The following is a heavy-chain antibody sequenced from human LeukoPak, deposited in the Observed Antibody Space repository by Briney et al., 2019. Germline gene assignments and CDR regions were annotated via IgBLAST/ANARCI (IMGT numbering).Heavy chain of an antibody. D-gene: IGHD6-19*01. Sequence: SETLSLTCTVSGGSISSYYWSWIRQPPEKGLEWIGYIYYSGSTNYNPSLKSRVTISVDTSKNQFSLKLSSVTAADTAVYYCARTASQRSGWYPDYWGQGTLVTVSS. CDR3: ARTASQRSGWYPDY. V-gene: IGHV4-59*08. CDR1: GGSISSYY. CDR2: IYYSGST. J-gene: IGHJ4*02.